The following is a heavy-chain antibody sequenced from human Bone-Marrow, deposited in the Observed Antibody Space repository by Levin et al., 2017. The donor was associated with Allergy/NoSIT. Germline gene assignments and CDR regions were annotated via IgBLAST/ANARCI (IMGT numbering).Heavy chain of an antibody. CDR1: GYSFTRYD. V-gene: IGHV1-8*01. CDR3: ASPGTRGAYDI. D-gene: IGHD1-1*01. CDR2: MNPNSGNT. Sequence: ASVKVSCKASGYSFTRYDINWVRQATGQGLEWMGWMNPNSGNTGYAQKFQGRVTMTRNTSISTAYLELSSLRSEDTAVYYCASPGTRGAYDIWGQGTMVTVSS. J-gene: IGHJ3*02.